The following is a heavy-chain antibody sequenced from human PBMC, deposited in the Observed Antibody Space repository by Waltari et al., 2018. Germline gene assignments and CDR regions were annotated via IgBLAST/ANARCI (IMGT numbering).Heavy chain of an antibody. CDR1: GYTLTELS. D-gene: IGHD1-26*01. J-gene: IGHJ4*02. Sequence: QVQLVQSGAEVKKPGASVKVSCKVSGYTLTELSMHWVRQAPGKGVEGIGGVDPEDGETNYAQKFQGRVTMTEDTTTDTAYMELSSLRSEDTAVDYGATALVGATTIDYWGQGTLVTVSS. CDR3: ATALVGATTIDY. V-gene: IGHV1-24*01. CDR2: VDPEDGET.